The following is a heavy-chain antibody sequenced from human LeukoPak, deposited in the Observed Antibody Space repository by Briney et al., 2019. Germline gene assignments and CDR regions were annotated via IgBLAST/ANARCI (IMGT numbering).Heavy chain of an antibody. Sequence: PGESLKISCKGSGYSFTSYWIGWVRQMPGKGLEWMGIIYPGDSDTRYSPSFQGQVTMSVDKSISTAYLQWSSLKASDTAMYYCARRIAVAGTLADYWGQGTLVTVSS. CDR3: ARRIAVAGTLADY. D-gene: IGHD6-19*01. CDR1: GYSFTSYW. CDR2: IYPGDSDT. J-gene: IGHJ4*02. V-gene: IGHV5-51*01.